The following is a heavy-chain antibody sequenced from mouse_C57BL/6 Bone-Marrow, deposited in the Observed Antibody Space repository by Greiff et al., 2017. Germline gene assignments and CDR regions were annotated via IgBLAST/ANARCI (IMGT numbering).Heavy chain of an antibody. V-gene: IGHV14-4*01. D-gene: IGHD2-1*01. J-gene: IGHJ2*01. CDR1: GFNIKDDY. CDR3: SALDGNYFDF. CDR2: IDPETGDT. Sequence: EVQLQQSGAELVRPGASVKLSCTASGFNIKDDYIHWVKQRPEQGLEWIGWIDPETGDTEYASKFQGKATITSDTSSNTAYLQLSSLTSEDAAVYYCSALDGNYFDFGGQGTPLTVAS.